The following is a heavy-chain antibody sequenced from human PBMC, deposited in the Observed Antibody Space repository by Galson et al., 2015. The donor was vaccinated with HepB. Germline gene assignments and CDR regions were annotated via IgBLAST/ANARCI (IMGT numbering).Heavy chain of an antibody. Sequence: SVKVSCKASGYTFTSYDINWVRQATGQGLEWMGWMNPNSGNTGYAQKFQGRVTMTRNTSIGTAYMELSSLRSEDTAVYYCARGLRGTHSYYDYVWGSYRDTYYFDNWGQGTLVTVSS. CDR1: GYTFTSYD. V-gene: IGHV1-8*01. D-gene: IGHD3-16*02. CDR2: MNPNSGNT. J-gene: IGHJ4*02. CDR3: ARGLRGTHSYYDYVWGSYRDTYYFDN.